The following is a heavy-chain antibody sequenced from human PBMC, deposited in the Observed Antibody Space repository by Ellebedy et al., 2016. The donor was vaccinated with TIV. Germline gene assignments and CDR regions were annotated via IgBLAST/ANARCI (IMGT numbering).Heavy chain of an antibody. D-gene: IGHD6-19*01. CDR2: ISYDGSSK. CDR1: GFTFNNYA. V-gene: IGHV3-30-3*01. Sequence: GESLKISCAASGFTFNNYAMHWVRQAPGKGLEWVAIISYDGSSKYYADSVKGRFSISRDNSMTTLYLEMNSLRAEDTAVYYCARDLDKSSGWYGGAAYWGQGTLVTVSS. CDR3: ARDLDKSSGWYGGAAY. J-gene: IGHJ4*02.